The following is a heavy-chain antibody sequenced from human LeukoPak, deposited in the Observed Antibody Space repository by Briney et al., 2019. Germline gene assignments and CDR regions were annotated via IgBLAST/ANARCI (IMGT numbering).Heavy chain of an antibody. V-gene: IGHV3-23*01. J-gene: IGHJ4*02. CDR2: ISGSGGST. D-gene: IGHD6-13*01. Sequence: GGSLRLSCAAFGFTFSSYAMNWVRQAPGKGLEWVSAISGSGGSTYYADSVKGRFTISRDNSRNPLYLQMNSLRAEDTAVFYCVRASSSWSQIDYWGQGTLVTVSS. CDR3: VRASSSWSQIDY. CDR1: GFTFSSYA.